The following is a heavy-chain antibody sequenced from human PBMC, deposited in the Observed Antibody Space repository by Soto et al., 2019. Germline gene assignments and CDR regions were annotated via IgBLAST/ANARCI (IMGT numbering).Heavy chain of an antibody. CDR3: ARLSGSFPNSWFDP. CDR2: IWYDGSNK. Sequence: PGGSLRLSCSASGFIFSNYGMHWVRQAPGKGLEWVAVIWYDGSNKYYADSVKGRFTISRDNFENTVHLQMNSLRVEDTAVYYCARLSGSFPNSWFDPWGQGTLVTVSS. D-gene: IGHD1-26*01. V-gene: IGHV3-33*01. J-gene: IGHJ5*02. CDR1: GFIFSNYG.